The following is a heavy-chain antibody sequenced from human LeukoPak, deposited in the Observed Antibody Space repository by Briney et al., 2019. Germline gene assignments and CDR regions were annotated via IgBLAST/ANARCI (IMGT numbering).Heavy chain of an antibody. CDR1: GGSISSSSYY. J-gene: IGHJ5*02. CDR2: IYYIGST. Sequence: SETLSLTCTVSGGSISSSSYYWGWIRQPPGKGLEWIGSIYYIGSTYYNPSLKSRVTISVDTSKNQFSLKLSSVTAADTAVYYCAREVPVLRYFDWLFLGGKNWFDPWGQGTLVTVSS. D-gene: IGHD3-9*01. CDR3: AREVPVLRYFDWLFLGGKNWFDP. V-gene: IGHV4-39*07.